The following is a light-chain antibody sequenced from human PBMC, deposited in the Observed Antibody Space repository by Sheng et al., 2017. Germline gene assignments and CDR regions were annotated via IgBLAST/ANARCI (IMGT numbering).Light chain of an antibody. CDR1: QSVSSN. Sequence: EIVMTQSPATLSLSPGERATLSCRASQSVSSNVAWYQQKPGLAPRLLIYGASSRATGIPDRFSGSGSGTYFTLSISRLEPEDSAVYYCQQYGSSPTFGQGTRLEIK. J-gene: IGKJ5*01. CDR2: GAS. V-gene: IGKV3-20*01. CDR3: QQYGSSPT.